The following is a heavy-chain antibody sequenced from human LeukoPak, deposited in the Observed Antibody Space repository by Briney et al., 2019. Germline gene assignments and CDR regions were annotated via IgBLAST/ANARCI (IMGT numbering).Heavy chain of an antibody. CDR3: ATSFMVRGVIIKFGIDY. CDR2: IYYSGST. V-gene: IGHV4-39*01. CDR1: GGSISSSSYY. D-gene: IGHD3-10*01. Sequence: PSETLSLTCTVSGGSISSSSYYWGWIRRPPGKGLEWIGSIYYSGSTYYNPSLKSRVTISVDTSNNQFSLKLSSVTAADTAVYYCATSFMVRGVIIKFGIDYWGQGTLVTVSS. J-gene: IGHJ4*02.